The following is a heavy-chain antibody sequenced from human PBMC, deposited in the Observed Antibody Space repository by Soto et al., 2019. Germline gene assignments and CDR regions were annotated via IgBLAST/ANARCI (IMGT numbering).Heavy chain of an antibody. CDR2: TSYDGSNK. V-gene: IGHV3-30*18. Sequence: QVQLVESGGGVVQPGRSLRLSCAASGFTFSSYGMHWVRQAPGKGLEWVAVTSYDGSNKYYADSVKGRFTISRDNSKNTLYLQMDSLRAEDTAVYYCAKDYLTLPLRLGQLSLYPDYWGQGTLVTVSS. J-gene: IGHJ4*02. CDR1: GFTFSSYG. D-gene: IGHD3-16*02. CDR3: AKDYLTLPLRLGQLSLYPDY.